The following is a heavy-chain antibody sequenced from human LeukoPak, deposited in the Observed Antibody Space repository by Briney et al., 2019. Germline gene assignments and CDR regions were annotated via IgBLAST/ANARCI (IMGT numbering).Heavy chain of an antibody. CDR3: AKGVVGVISPNSLDY. CDR1: GLTFSTYA. D-gene: IGHD3-10*01. V-gene: IGHV3-23*01. J-gene: IGHJ4*02. Sequence: GGSLRLSCAASGLTFSTYAMTWVRQTPGKGLEWLSAITGSGVSTFYADSVKGRFTISRDNSKNTLFLQMNSLRADDTAVYYCAKGVVGVISPNSLDYWGEGTLVTVSS. CDR2: ITGSGVST.